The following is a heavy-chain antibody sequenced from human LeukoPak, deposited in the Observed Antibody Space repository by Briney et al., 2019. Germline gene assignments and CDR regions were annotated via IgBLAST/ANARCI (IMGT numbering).Heavy chain of an antibody. Sequence: TGGSLRLSCAASGFTFDDYAMHWVRQAPGKGLEWVSGISWNSGSIGYADSVKGRFTISRDNAKNSLYLQMNSLRAEDTALYYCAKDISYDILTGYVYWGQGTLVTVSS. V-gene: IGHV3-9*01. CDR2: ISWNSGSI. CDR1: GFTFDDYA. J-gene: IGHJ4*02. CDR3: AKDISYDILTGYVY. D-gene: IGHD3-9*01.